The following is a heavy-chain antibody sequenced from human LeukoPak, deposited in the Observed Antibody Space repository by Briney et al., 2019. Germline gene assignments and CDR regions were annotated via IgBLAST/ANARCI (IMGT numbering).Heavy chain of an antibody. CDR3: ARGGSLSAYDS. CDR1: GFTLTNFA. J-gene: IGHJ4*02. CDR2: MSSDGGTT. Sequence: GGSLRLSCATSGFTLTNFAMHWVRQAPGKGLEYVSAMSSDGGTTYYANSVKGRFTMSRDKSKNAVYLQMGSLRPYDMAVYYCARGGSLSAYDSWGQGTLVTVSS. D-gene: IGHD2/OR15-2a*01. V-gene: IGHV3-64*01.